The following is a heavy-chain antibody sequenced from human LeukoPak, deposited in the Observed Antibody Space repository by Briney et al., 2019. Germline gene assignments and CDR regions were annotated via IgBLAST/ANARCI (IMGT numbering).Heavy chain of an antibody. CDR1: GYTFTGCY. CDR2: INPNSGGT. CDR3: AREAVVAATFDY. Sequence: ASVKVSCKASGYTFTGCYMHWVRQAPGQGLEWMGWINPNSGGTNYAQTFQGRVTMTRDTSISTAYMELSRLRSDDTAVYYCAREAVVAATFDYWGQGNLGTVSS. V-gene: IGHV1-2*02. J-gene: IGHJ4*02. D-gene: IGHD2-15*01.